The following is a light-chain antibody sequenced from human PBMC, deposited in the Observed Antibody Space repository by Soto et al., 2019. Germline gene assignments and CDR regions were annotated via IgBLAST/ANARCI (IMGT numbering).Light chain of an antibody. Sequence: DIQMTQSPTSLSASVGDRVTITCRASQSITSYLNWYQQRPGRAPNLLVYAASTLQSGVPSRFSGSGSGTDFTLTIDSLQPEDFAIYYCQQSYTTPWTFGQGTKVEI. J-gene: IGKJ1*01. V-gene: IGKV1-39*01. CDR3: QQSYTTPWT. CDR1: QSITSY. CDR2: AAS.